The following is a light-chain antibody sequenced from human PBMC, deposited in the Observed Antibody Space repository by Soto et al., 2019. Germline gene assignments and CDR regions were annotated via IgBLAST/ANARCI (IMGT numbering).Light chain of an antibody. CDR2: EVS. CDR3: SSYASIDVYV. V-gene: IGLV2-8*01. CDR1: SSDVGAYNY. J-gene: IGLJ1*01. Sequence: QSVLTQPPSASGSPGQSVTISCTGTSSDVGAYNYVSWYQQHPGKAPKLMIYEVSERPSGVPDRFSGSKSGNTACLTVSGFQTGEEADYYCSSYASIDVYVFGTGTKVTVL.